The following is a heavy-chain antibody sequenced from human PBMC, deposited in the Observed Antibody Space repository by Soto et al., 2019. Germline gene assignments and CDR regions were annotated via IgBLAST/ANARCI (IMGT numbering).Heavy chain of an antibody. V-gene: IGHV3-53*04. CDR1: GFTVSINY. D-gene: IGHD2-8*01. CDR2: IYSGGST. J-gene: IGHJ4*02. Sequence: EVQLVESGGGLVRPGGSLRLSCAASGFTVSINYMIWVRQAPGKGLEWVAVIYSGGSTYNADSVKGRFTSSRHSSKNTLSLQMNSLRAEDTAVYYCARGSYCTNGVCYRGLDYWGQGTLVTVSS. CDR3: ARGSYCTNGVCYRGLDY.